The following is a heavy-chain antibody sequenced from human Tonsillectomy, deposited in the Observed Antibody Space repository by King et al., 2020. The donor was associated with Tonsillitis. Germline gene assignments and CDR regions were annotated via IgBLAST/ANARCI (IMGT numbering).Heavy chain of an antibody. CDR3: ARLWCGGDCYLLFDY. CDR2: ISTYNGNT. V-gene: IGHV1-18*04. CDR1: GYTFTSYG. D-gene: IGHD2-21*02. J-gene: IGHJ4*02. Sequence: QLVQSGAEVKKPGASVKVSCKASGYTFTSYGISWVRQAPGQGLEWMGWISTYNGNTKYRQKHQGRVTMTTDTSTSTAYMELRSLRSDDTAVYYCARLWCGGDCYLLFDYWGQGTLVTVSS.